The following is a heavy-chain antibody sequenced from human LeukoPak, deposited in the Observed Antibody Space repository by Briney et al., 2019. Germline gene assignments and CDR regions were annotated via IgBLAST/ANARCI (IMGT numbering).Heavy chain of an antibody. D-gene: IGHD3-10*01. CDR2: IYYSGST. Sequence: KPSETLSLTCTVSGGSISSYYWSWIRKPPGKGLEWIGYIYYSGSTNYNPSLKIRVTISVDTSKNQFSLKLSSVTAADTAVYYCARDSTYGSGSYYYYYGMDVWGQGTTVTVSS. V-gene: IGHV4-59*01. CDR1: GGSISSYY. CDR3: ARDSTYGSGSYYYYYGMDV. J-gene: IGHJ6*02.